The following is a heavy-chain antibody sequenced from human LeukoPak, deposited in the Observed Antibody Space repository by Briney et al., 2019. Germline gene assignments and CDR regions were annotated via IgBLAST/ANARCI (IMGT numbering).Heavy chain of an antibody. CDR1: GFTVSSNY. D-gene: IGHD2-2*01. Sequence: PGGSLRLSCAASGFTVSSNYMSWVRQAPGKWLEWVSIIYSGGSTYYADSVKGRFTISRDNSKNTLYLQMNSLRAEDTAVYYCAREYCSSTSCRSDAFDIWGQGTMVTVSS. J-gene: IGHJ3*02. CDR2: IYSGGST. V-gene: IGHV3-53*01. CDR3: AREYCSSTSCRSDAFDI.